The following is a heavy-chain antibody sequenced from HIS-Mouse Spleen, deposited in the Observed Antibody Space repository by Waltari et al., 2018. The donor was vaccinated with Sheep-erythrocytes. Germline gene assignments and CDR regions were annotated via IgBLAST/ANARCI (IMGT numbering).Heavy chain of an antibody. CDR2: ISGYKGNT. D-gene: IGHD5-18*01. Sequence: QVQLVQSGAEVKKPGASVKVSCKASGYTFTSYGISWVRQAPGQGLGWMGWISGYKGNTNDAQKRQGRGTMTTDTSTGTAYMELRSLRSDDTAVYYCARERGYSYGYDAFDIRGQGTMVTVSS. V-gene: IGHV1-18*01. CDR3: ARERGYSYGYDAFDI. CDR1: GYTFTSYG. J-gene: IGHJ3*02.